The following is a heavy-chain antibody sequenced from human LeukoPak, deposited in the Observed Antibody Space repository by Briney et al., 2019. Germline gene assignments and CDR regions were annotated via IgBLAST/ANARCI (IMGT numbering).Heavy chain of an antibody. Sequence: GASVTVSCKASGYTFTGHYMHWVRQAPGQGLEWMGRINPNSGGTNYAQKFQGRVTMTRDTSTTTAYVELSRLRSDDTAVYYCARDYDSGSSCDSWGQGTLVTVSS. CDR1: GYTFTGHY. V-gene: IGHV1-2*06. CDR2: INPNSGGT. CDR3: ARDYDSGSSCDS. D-gene: IGHD6-6*01. J-gene: IGHJ4*02.